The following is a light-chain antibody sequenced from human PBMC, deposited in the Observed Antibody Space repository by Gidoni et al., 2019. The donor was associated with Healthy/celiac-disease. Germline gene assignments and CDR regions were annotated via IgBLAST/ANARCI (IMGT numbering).Light chain of an antibody. CDR3: QQSYSTPCT. CDR2: AAS. V-gene: IGKV1-39*01. Sequence: IQMTQSPSSLSASVGDRVTIPCRASQRISSYLTWYQQKPRKAPKLLIYAASSLQSGVPSRFSGSGSGTDFTLTISRLQPEDFATYYCQQSYSTPCTFGQGTKLEIK. CDR1: QRISSY. J-gene: IGKJ2*02.